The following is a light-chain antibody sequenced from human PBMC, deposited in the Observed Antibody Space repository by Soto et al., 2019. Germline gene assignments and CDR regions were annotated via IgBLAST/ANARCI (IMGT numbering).Light chain of an antibody. Sequence: IQSTQAPSTLSASVGDRVTITCRASQTISSWLAWYQQKPGKAPNLLIYDASTLERGVPSRFSGTGSGTEFTLTIDRLQPDDFATYYCQQWTFGQGTKVDIK. J-gene: IGKJ1*01. V-gene: IGKV1-5*01. CDR3: QQWT. CDR1: QTISSW. CDR2: DAS.